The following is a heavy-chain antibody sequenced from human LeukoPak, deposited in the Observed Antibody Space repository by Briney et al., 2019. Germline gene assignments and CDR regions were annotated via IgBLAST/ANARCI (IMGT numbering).Heavy chain of an antibody. CDR2: IDPSDSVT. Sequence: GESLRISCQGSVYSFTGYWIIWVRQMPGKGLERMGRIDPSDSVTNYSPSFQGHVTFSVDKSISTAYLQWSSLKASDTALYYCARLPLDNWNGVSWGQGTLVTVSS. CDR1: VYSFTGYW. J-gene: IGHJ5*02. V-gene: IGHV5-10-1*01. D-gene: IGHD1-1*01. CDR3: ARLPLDNWNGVS.